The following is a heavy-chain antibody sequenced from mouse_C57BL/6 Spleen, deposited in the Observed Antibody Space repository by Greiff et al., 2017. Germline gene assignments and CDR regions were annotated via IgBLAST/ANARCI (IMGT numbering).Heavy chain of an antibody. V-gene: IGHV5-12*01. Sequence: EVKLMESGGGLVQPGGSLKLSCAASGFTFSDYSMYWVRQTPEKRLEWVAYISNGGGSTYYPDTVKGRVTISRDNAKNTLYLQMSRLKSEDTAMYYFARHTGLLDWYFDVWGTGTTVTVSS. J-gene: IGHJ1*03. D-gene: IGHD2-3*01. CDR2: ISNGGGST. CDR3: ARHTGLLDWYFDV. CDR1: GFTFSDYS.